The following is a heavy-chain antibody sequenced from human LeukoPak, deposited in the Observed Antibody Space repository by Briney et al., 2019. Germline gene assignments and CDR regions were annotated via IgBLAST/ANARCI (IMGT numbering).Heavy chain of an antibody. D-gene: IGHD1-26*01. V-gene: IGHV3-23*01. Sequence: PGGSLRLSCAASGFTFNNYAMTWVRQAPGKGLEWVSAISGGGSTYYADSVKGRFTISRDNSKNALYLQMNSLRAEDTAVYYCARAGASNGFDIWGQGTMITVSS. CDR3: ARAGASNGFDI. J-gene: IGHJ3*02. CDR2: ISGGGST. CDR1: GFTFNNYA.